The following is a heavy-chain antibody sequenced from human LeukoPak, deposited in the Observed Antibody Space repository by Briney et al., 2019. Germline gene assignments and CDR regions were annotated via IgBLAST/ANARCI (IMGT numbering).Heavy chain of an antibody. CDR3: AKWAVGLTFDY. CDR2: ISSSGVST. V-gene: IGHV3-23*01. J-gene: IGHJ4*02. CDR1: GLTFSTYA. D-gene: IGHD1-26*01. Sequence: GGSLRLSCAASGLTFSTYAMSWVRQAPGKGLEWVSMISSSGVSTYYAGSVEGRFTISRDNSKNTLYLQMNSLRVEDTAVYYCAKWAVGLTFDYWGQGTLVTVSS.